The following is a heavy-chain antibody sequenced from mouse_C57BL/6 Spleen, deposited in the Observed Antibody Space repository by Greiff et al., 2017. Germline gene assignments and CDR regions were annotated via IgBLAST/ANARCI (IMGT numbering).Heavy chain of an antibody. CDR3: ARWGPLRRGFDY. J-gene: IGHJ2*01. Sequence: EVMLVESGGGLVQPGGSLSLSCAASGFTFTDYYMSWVRQPPGKALEWLGFIRNKANGYTTEYSASVKGRFTISRDNSQSILYLQMNALRAEDSATYYCARWGPLRRGFDYWGQGTTLTVSS. D-gene: IGHD2-12*01. CDR2: IRNKANGYTT. V-gene: IGHV7-3*01. CDR1: GFTFTDYY.